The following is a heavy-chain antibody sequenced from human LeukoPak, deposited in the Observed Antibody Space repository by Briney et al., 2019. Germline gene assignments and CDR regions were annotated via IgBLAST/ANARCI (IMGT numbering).Heavy chain of an antibody. V-gene: IGHV4-59*12. J-gene: IGHJ6*03. Sequence: SETLSLTCTVSGGSISSYYWSWIRQPPGKGLEWIGYIYYSGSTNYNPSLKSRVTISVDTSKNQFSLKLSSVTAADTAVYYCARGILGNCTNGVCYYYYMDVWGKGTTVTVSS. D-gene: IGHD2-8*01. CDR3: ARGILGNCTNGVCYYYYMDV. CDR2: IYYSGST. CDR1: GGSISSYY.